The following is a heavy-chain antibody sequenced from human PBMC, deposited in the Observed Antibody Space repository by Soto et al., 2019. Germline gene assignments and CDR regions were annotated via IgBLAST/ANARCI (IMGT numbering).Heavy chain of an antibody. CDR2: IYPGDSDV. Sequence: GESLKISCKGSGYSFTSYWIAWVRQVPGQGLEWMGIIYPGDSDVTYSPSFQGQVTISADKSINTAYLQWSSLKASDTAMYYCARQWGSYTYLDYWGQGTLVTVSS. CDR3: ARQWGSYTYLDY. CDR1: GYSFTSYW. J-gene: IGHJ4*02. V-gene: IGHV5-51*01. D-gene: IGHD1-26*01.